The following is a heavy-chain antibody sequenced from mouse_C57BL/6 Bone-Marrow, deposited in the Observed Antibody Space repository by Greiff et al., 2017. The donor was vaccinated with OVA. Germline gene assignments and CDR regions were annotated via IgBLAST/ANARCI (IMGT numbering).Heavy chain of an antibody. CDR2: IHPSDSDT. Sequence: QVQLKQSGAELVKPGASVKVSCKASGYTFTSYWMHWVKQRPGQGLEWIGRIHPSDSDTNYNQKFKGKATLTVDKSSSTAYMQLSSLTSEDSAVYYCAMGGDYDKFAYWGQGTLVTVSA. D-gene: IGHD2-4*01. V-gene: IGHV1-74*01. CDR3: AMGGDYDKFAY. CDR1: GYTFTSYW. J-gene: IGHJ3*01.